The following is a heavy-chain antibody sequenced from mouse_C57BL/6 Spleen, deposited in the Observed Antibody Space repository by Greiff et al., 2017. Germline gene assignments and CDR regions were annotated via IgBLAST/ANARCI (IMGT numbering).Heavy chain of an antibody. V-gene: IGHV1-61*01. CDR1: GYTFTSYW. CDR2: IYPSDSET. J-gene: IGHJ4*01. D-gene: IGHD1-1*02. Sequence: VQLQQPGAELVRPGSSVKLSCKASGYTFTSYWMDWVKQRPGQGLEWIGNIYPSDSETHYNQKFKDKATLTVDKSSSTAYMQLSSLTSEDSAVYYGARGGGSNAYARDYWGQGTSVTVSS. CDR3: ARGGGSNAYARDY.